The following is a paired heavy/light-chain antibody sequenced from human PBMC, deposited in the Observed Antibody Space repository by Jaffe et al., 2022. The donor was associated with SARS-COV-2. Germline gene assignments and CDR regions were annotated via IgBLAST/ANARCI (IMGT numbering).Light chain of an antibody. CDR3: QQSYSIPIT. V-gene: IGKV1-39*01. Sequence: DIQMTQSPSSLSASVGDRVTITCRASQSVSKYLNWYQTKPGKAPKLLVFAASSLQSGVPSRFSGSGSGTDFTLTISSLQPEDFATYYCQQSYSIPITFGPGTKVDIK. CDR2: AAS. J-gene: IGKJ3*01. CDR1: QSVSKY.
Heavy chain of an antibody. CDR3: ARSVYSGSWDSTYYYGMDV. Sequence: QVQLQESGPGLVKPSETLSLTCTVSGASISSFSWTWIRQPPGKGLEWIGYIFHSGTTNYNSSLKSRVTISKDASRNKFSLNLSSVTAADTAVYYCARSVYSGSWDSTYYYGMDVWGQGTTVTVSS. J-gene: IGHJ6*02. D-gene: IGHD5-12*01. V-gene: IGHV4-59*01. CDR2: IFHSGTT. CDR1: GASISSFS.